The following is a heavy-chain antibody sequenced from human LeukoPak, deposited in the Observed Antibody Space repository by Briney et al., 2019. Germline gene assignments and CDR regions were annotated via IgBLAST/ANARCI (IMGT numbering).Heavy chain of an antibody. CDR3: AGHHPRNTVDF. J-gene: IGHJ4*02. CDR1: DRSFSDYY. V-gene: IGHV4-59*08. CDR2: VSDIGSI. D-gene: IGHD2-8*02. Sequence: SETLSLTCAVYDRSFSDYYWGWIRQPPGKGLEWIAYVSDIGSINYNPSLKSRVTISLDTSKNQLSLKLSSVTAADTAVYYCAGHHPRNTVDFWGQGTLVTVSS.